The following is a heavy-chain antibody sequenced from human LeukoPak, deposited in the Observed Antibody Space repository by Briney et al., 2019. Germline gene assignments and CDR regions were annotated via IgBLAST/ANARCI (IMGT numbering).Heavy chain of an antibody. J-gene: IGHJ4*02. CDR1: GGSISSGTYY. CDR3: AREVAY. CDR2: IYHTGST. V-gene: IGHV4-31*03. Sequence: SETLSLTCTVSGGSISSGTYYWSWIRQHPGKGLEWIGYIYHTGSTHYNPSLKSRVTISLDTSKNQFSPRLSSVTAADTAVYYCAREVAYWGQGTLVTVSS.